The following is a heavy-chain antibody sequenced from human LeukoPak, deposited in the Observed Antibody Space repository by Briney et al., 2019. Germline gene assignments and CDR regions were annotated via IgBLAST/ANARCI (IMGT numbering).Heavy chain of an antibody. CDR1: GFAFNTQG. D-gene: IGHD6-13*01. V-gene: IGHV3-33*01. CDR2: IWFDGSNK. Sequence: GWSLRLSCTASGFAFNTQGMHWVRQAPGKGLEWVAVIWFDGSNKYYADSVKGRFTVSRDNSKNTLYLQMNSLRAEDTAVYYCARDGPSSPRGLTTYYFDYWGQGALVTVSS. CDR3: ARDGPSSPRGLTTYYFDY. J-gene: IGHJ4*02.